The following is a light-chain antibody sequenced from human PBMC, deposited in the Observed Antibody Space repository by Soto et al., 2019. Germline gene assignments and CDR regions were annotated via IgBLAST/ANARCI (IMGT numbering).Light chain of an antibody. J-gene: IGKJ2*01. CDR2: AAS. V-gene: IGKV1-27*01. CDR3: QKCNRAPYT. Sequence: QQKPGQVPKLLMYAASTLQPGVPSRFSGSGSGTDFTLTINNLQPDDVATYYCQKCNRAPYTFGQGTKLEIK.